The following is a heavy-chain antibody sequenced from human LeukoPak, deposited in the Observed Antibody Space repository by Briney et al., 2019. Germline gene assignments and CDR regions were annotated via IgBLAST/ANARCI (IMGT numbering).Heavy chain of an antibody. Sequence: SETLSLTGGVSGGSITTTNRWSWVRQFPGQGLQWIGEVSLEGVRNYNPSLTSRVTMSLDRAKNLLSLNLNSVTAADTAVYYCSRENGAFSPFGYWGQGILVTV. CDR3: SRENGAFSPFGY. J-gene: IGHJ4*02. V-gene: IGHV4-4*02. CDR1: GGSITTTNR. D-gene: IGHD2-8*01. CDR2: VSLEGVR.